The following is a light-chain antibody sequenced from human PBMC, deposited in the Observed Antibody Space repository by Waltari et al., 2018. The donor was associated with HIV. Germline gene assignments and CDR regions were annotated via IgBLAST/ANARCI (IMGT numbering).Light chain of an antibody. V-gene: IGLV2-8*01. J-gene: IGLJ2*01. Sequence: QSALTQPPSASGSPGQSVTFSCTGTSRDVGAYNFFSWYQQHPGKAPKLIIYGVYQRPSGVPDRFSGSKSGNTASLTVSGLQADDEADYYCSSYAGPNHLLFGGGTKLTVL. CDR2: GVY. CDR1: SRDVGAYNF. CDR3: SSYAGPNHLL.